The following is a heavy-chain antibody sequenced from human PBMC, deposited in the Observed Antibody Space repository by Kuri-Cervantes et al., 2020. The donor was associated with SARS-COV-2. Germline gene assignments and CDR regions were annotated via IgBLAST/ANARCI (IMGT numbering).Heavy chain of an antibody. CDR3: ARDRGIGARAYNWFDP. D-gene: IGHD6-6*01. Sequence: ASVKVSCKASGYTFTSYDINWVRQATGQGLEWMGWMNPNSGNTGHAQKFQGRVTMTRNTSISTAYMELSSLRSEDTAVYYCARDRGIGARAYNWFDPWGQGTLVTVSS. V-gene: IGHV1-8*01. CDR1: GYTFTSYD. J-gene: IGHJ5*02. CDR2: MNPNSGNT.